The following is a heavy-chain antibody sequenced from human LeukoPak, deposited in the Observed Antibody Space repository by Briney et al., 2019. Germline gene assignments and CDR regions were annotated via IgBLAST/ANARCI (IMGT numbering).Heavy chain of an antibody. J-gene: IGHJ4*02. Sequence: GGSLRLSCAASGFTFSSYAMSWVRQAPGKGLEWVSAISGSGGSTYYADSVKGRFTISRDNSKSTLFLQMNSLRAEDTAVYYCAKKYYYDSSGYHWDDWGQGTLVTVSS. CDR3: AKKYYYDSSGYHWDD. D-gene: IGHD3-22*01. V-gene: IGHV3-23*01. CDR2: ISGSGGST. CDR1: GFTFSSYA.